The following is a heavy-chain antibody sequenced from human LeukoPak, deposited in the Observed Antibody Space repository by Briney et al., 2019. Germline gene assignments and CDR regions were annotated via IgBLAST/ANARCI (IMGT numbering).Heavy chain of an antibody. V-gene: IGHV4-61*02. D-gene: IGHD3-22*01. Sequence: PSETLSLTCTVSGGSISSGSYYWSWIRQPAGKGLEWIGRIYTSGSTNYNPSLKSRVTISVDTSKNQFSLKLGSVTAADTAVYYCARGDYYDSSGYYYSYYYMDVWGKGTTVTVSS. CDR2: IYTSGST. CDR1: GGSISSGSYY. CDR3: ARGDYYDSSGYYYSYYYMDV. J-gene: IGHJ6*03.